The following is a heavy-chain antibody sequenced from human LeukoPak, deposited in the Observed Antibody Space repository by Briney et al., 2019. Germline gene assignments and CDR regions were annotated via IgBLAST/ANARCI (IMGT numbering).Heavy chain of an antibody. CDR2: IYYSGST. Sequence: SETLSLTCTVSGGSISSYYWSRIRQPPGKGLEWIGYIYYSGSTNYNPSLKSRVTISVDTSKNQFSLKLSSVTAADTAVYYCARESVHAFTYWGQGTLLTVSS. CDR1: GGSISSYY. CDR3: ARESVHAFTY. J-gene: IGHJ4*02. D-gene: IGHD3-16*01. V-gene: IGHV4-59*01.